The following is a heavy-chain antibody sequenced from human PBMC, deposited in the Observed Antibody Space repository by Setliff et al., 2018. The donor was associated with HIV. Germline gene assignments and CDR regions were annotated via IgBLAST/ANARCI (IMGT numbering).Heavy chain of an antibody. J-gene: IGHJ5*02. D-gene: IGHD3-10*01. V-gene: IGHV1-2*02. CDR3: ARGGTYYYNSGSYMSLTNNYFDP. Sequence: GASVKVSCKASGYTFTGNSDYYLHWVRQAPGQGPEWMGWINPYSGGTLYAQKFHGRVTMTRDTSTNTTYMEVSRLRSDDTAVYYCARGGTYYYNSGSYMSLTNNYFDPWGQGTLVTVSS. CDR2: INPYSGGT. CDR1: GYTFTGNSDYY.